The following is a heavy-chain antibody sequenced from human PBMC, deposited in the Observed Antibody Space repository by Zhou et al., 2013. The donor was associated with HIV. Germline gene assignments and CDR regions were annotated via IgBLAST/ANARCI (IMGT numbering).Heavy chain of an antibody. CDR1: GGSISSGDYA. J-gene: IGHJ4*02. D-gene: IGHD2-21*02. Sequence: QVQLQESGSGLVKPSQTLSLSCAISGGSISSGDYAWSWIRQPPGKGLEWIGYISYSGSTYYNPSLKSRVLISMDRSQNQFFLRLDSVTAADTAVYFCASGGDSLDYWGQGTLVTVSS. CDR2: ISYSGST. CDR3: ASGGDSLDY. V-gene: IGHV4-30-2*01.